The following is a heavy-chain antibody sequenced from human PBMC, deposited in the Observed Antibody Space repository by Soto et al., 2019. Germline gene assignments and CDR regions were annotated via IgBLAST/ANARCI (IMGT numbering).Heavy chain of an antibody. CDR3: ARQHVAAPGFFDY. J-gene: IGHJ4*02. D-gene: IGHD6-13*01. Sequence: GESLKISCKGSGYNFIAYWIGWLRQMPGKGLEWMGIIYPADSDARYSPSFQGQVTISVARSINTAYLQWSTLKASDTAIYYCARQHVAAPGFFDYWGQGTQVTVSS. CDR2: IYPADSDA. V-gene: IGHV5-51*01. CDR1: GYNFIAYW.